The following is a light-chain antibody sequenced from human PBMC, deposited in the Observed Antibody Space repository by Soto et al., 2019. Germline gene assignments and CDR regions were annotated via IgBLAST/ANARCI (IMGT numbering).Light chain of an antibody. CDR1: SSDVGGYNY. CDR3: SSYTSSSPWV. CDR2: EVT. Sequence: QAVVTQPASVSGSPGQSITISCSGTSSDVGGYNYVSWYQQHPGKAPKLIIHEVTNRPLGVSNRFSGSKSGSTASLTISGLQAEDEADYYCSSYTSSSPWVFGGGTKLTVL. J-gene: IGLJ3*02. V-gene: IGLV2-14*01.